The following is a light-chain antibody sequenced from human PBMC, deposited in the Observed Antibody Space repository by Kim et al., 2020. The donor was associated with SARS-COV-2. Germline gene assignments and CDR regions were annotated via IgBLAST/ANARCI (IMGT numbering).Light chain of an antibody. CDR2: WAS. V-gene: IGKV4-1*01. CDR3: QQYDSSPLT. J-gene: IGKJ4*01. Sequence: AAFNCKSSQSALHSSTNKNYLAWYQQKPGQSPKVLIYWASTRESGVPDRFSGSGSGTDFTLTISSLQAEDVAVYYCQQYDSSPLTFGGGTKVDIK. CDR1: QSALHSSTNKNY.